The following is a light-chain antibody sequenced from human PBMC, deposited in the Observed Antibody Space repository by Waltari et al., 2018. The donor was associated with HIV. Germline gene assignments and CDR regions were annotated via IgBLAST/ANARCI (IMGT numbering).Light chain of an antibody. J-gene: IGLJ3*02. CDR3: CSTTDNNLGV. Sequence: SYELTQPSSVSVSPGQTARITCSGDILAEKYGRWFQQKPGQAPVLLIYKDIERPSGIPERFSGSSSGTTVTLTISGAQVEDEADYYCCSTTDNNLGVFGGGTK. V-gene: IGLV3-27*01. CDR2: KDI. CDR1: ILAEKY.